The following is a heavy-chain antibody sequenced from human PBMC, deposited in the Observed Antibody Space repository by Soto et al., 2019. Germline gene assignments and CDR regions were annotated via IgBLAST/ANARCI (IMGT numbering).Heavy chain of an antibody. D-gene: IGHD6-25*01. CDR2: VNPTGGST. CDR3: ARHLAAGDS. CDR1: GYTFTSYY. J-gene: IGHJ4*02. Sequence: QVQLVQSGAEVKKPGASVRVSCKVSGYTFTSYYIHWVRQAPGQGLEWMAIVNPTGGSTNYAQKFQGRITVTFDTSTSTVFMELNSLRYEDTAVYYCARHLAAGDSWGQGTLVTVSS. V-gene: IGHV1-46*03.